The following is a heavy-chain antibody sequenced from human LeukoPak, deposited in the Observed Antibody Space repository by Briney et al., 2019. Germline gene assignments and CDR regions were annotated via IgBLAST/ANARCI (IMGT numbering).Heavy chain of an antibody. CDR2: ISSSGGNI. Sequence: GSLRLSCAASRFTFSDYYMTWIRPAPGKGLGWVSYISSSGGNISYADSVKGRFTISRDNAKNSLYLQMNSLRAEDTAIYCCARDRGATNPRAFDVWGQGTMVTVSS. CDR1: RFTFSDYY. V-gene: IGHV3-11*04. CDR3: ARDRGATNPRAFDV. D-gene: IGHD1-26*01. J-gene: IGHJ3*01.